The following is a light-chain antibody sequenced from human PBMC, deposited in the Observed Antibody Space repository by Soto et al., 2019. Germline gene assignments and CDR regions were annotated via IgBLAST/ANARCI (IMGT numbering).Light chain of an antibody. Sequence: QSALTQPASVSGSPGQSITISCTGTSSDVGGYNYVSWYQQHPGKAPRLMMYEVSNRPSGVSNRFSGSKSGNTASLTISGLQAEDDADYYCSSYTTSSTVVFGTGTKLTVL. CDR3: SSYTTSSTVV. CDR1: SSDVGGYNY. CDR2: EVS. J-gene: IGLJ1*01. V-gene: IGLV2-14*01.